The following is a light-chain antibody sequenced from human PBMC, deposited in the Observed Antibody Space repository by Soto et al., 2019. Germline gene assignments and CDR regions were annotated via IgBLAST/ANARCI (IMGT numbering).Light chain of an antibody. CDR2: DAS. J-gene: IGKJ2*01. Sequence: DIQMTQSPSTLSASVGHSVTITCRASQTISNWLAWYQQKPGKAPNLLIYDASSLESGVPSRFSGSGSGTEFTLTISSLQPDDFSTYYCQQYNSYSYTFGQGTKLEIK. CDR1: QTISNW. V-gene: IGKV1-5*01. CDR3: QQYNSYSYT.